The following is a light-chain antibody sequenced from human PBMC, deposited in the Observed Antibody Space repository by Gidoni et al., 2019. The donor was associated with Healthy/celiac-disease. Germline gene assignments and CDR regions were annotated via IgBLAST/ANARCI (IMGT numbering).Light chain of an antibody. J-gene: IGKJ4*01. CDR2: DAS. V-gene: IGKV3-11*01. Sequence: DIVLTQSPATLSLAPGESATLSCRASQSVSSYLAWYQQKPGQAPRLLIYDASNRATGIPARFSGSGSGTAFTLTISSLEPEDFAVYYCQQRSNWPLTFXGXTKVEIK. CDR1: QSVSSY. CDR3: QQRSNWPLT.